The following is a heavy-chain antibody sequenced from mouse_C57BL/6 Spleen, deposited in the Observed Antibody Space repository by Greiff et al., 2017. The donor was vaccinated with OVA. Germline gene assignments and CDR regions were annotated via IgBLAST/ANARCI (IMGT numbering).Heavy chain of an antibody. D-gene: IGHD2-13*01. CDR2: SRNKANDYTT. CDR1: GFTFSDFY. J-gene: IGHJ4*01. CDR3: ARDTENDDYERAMDY. V-gene: IGHV7-1*01. Sequence: EVNVVESGGGLVQSGRSLRLSCATSGFTFSDFYMEWVRQAPGKGLEWIAASRNKANDYTTEYSASVKGRFIVSRDTSQSILYLQMNALRAEDTAIYYCARDTENDDYERAMDYWGQGTSVTVSS.